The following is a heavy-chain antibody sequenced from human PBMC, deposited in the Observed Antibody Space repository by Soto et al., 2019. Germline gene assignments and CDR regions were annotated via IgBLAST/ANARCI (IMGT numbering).Heavy chain of an antibody. Sequence: GGSLRLSCAASGFTFSSYGMHWVRQAPGKGLEWVAVISYDGSNKYYADSVKGRFTISRDNSKNTLYLQMNSLRAEDMAVYYCAKDPGIAVAGTHGNAFDIWGQGTMVTVSS. V-gene: IGHV3-30*18. D-gene: IGHD6-19*01. CDR1: GFTFSSYG. CDR2: ISYDGSNK. CDR3: AKDPGIAVAGTHGNAFDI. J-gene: IGHJ3*02.